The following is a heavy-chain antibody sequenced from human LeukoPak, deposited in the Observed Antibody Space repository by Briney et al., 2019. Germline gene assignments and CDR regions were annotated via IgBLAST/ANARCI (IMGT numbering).Heavy chain of an antibody. D-gene: IGHD3-10*01. CDR2: INPNSGGT. CDR1: GYTLTGYY. V-gene: IGHV1-2*02. J-gene: IGHJ6*02. Sequence: ASVKVSCKASGYTLTGYYMHWVRQAPGQGLEWMGWINPNSGGTNYAQKFQGRVTMTRDTSISTAYMELSRLRSDDTAVYYCAREESMVRGVIYYYYYGMDVWGQGTTVTVSS. CDR3: AREESMVRGVIYYYYYGMDV.